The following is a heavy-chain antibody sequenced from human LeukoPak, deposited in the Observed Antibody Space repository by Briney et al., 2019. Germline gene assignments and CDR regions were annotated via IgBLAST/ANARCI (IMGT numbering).Heavy chain of an antibody. Sequence: ASVKVSCKASGYTFTSYDINWVRQATGQVLEWMGWMNPNSGNTGYAQKFQGRVTMTRNTSISTAYMELSSLRSEDTAVYYCAREETHSSSWPYYYYGMDVWGQGTTVTVSS. D-gene: IGHD6-13*01. J-gene: IGHJ6*02. CDR1: GYTFTSYD. CDR2: MNPNSGNT. CDR3: AREETHSSSWPYYYYGMDV. V-gene: IGHV1-8*01.